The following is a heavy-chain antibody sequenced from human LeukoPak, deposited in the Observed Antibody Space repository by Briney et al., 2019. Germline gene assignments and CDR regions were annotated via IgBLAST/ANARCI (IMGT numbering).Heavy chain of an antibody. CDR2: ISASGASP. J-gene: IGHJ4*02. V-gene: IGHV3-23*01. CDR1: GFTFNSDA. CDR3: VKRAVAGTYYFDY. Sequence: GGSLRLSCAASGFTFNSDAMSWVRQAPGKGLEWVSVISASGASPYYADSVKGRFTISRDNSKNTLYLQMNSLRAEDTAVYYCVKRAVAGTYYFDYWGQGTLVTVSS. D-gene: IGHD6-19*01.